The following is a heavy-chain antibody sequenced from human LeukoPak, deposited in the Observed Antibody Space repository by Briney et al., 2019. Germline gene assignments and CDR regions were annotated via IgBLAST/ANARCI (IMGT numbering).Heavy chain of an antibody. Sequence: GGSLRLSCAASEFTFSSYAMSWVRQAPGKGLEWVSSISGSGGSTYYADSVKGRFTISRDNNKNSLYLQMTSLRTEDTALYYCTKGSNTWPSLFDYWGQGTLVTVSS. V-gene: IGHV3-23*01. CDR2: ISGSGGST. CDR3: TKGSNTWPSLFDY. J-gene: IGHJ4*02. D-gene: IGHD2-2*02. CDR1: EFTFSSYA.